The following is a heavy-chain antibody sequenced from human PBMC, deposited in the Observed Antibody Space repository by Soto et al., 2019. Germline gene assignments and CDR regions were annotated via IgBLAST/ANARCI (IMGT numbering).Heavy chain of an antibody. CDR3: ARSGRYCSGGSCYSVLAFDI. D-gene: IGHD2-15*01. CDR2: ISSSSSYI. Sequence: GGSLRLSCAASGFTFSSYSMNWVRQAPGKGLEWVSSISSSSSYIYYADSVKGRFTISRDNAKNSLYLQMNSLRAEDTAVYYCARSGRYCSGGSCYSVLAFDIWGQGTMVTVS. J-gene: IGHJ3*02. V-gene: IGHV3-21*01. CDR1: GFTFSSYS.